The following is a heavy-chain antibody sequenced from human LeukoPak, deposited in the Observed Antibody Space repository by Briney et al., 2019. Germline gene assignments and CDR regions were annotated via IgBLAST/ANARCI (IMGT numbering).Heavy chain of an antibody. D-gene: IGHD2-2*01. CDR3: AREGDIVVVPAAGGSWFDP. CDR1: GYTFTSYG. V-gene: IGHV1-18*01. CDR2: ISAYNGNT. J-gene: IGHJ5*02. Sequence: ASVKVSCKASGYTFTSYGISWVRQAPGQGLEWMEWISAYNGNTNYAQKLQGRVTMTTDTSTSTAYMELRSLRSDDTAVYYCAREGDIVVVPAAGGSWFDPWGQGTLVTVSS.